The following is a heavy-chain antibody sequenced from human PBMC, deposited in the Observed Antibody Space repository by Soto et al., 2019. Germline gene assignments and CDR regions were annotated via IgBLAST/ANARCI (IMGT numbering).Heavy chain of an antibody. D-gene: IGHD4-17*01. CDR2: IYYSGTT. Sequence: NPSETLSLTCSVSGASVSDKTFYWSWLRQSPGKGLEWIGYIYYSGTTNYNPSLKGRFTISVDTSKNQFSLRLNSVTAADMALYYCARTTAVPNTLRSRYYFDYWGQGMLVTVSS. J-gene: IGHJ4*02. CDR3: ARTTAVPNTLRSRYYFDY. CDR1: GASVSDKTFY. V-gene: IGHV4-61*01.